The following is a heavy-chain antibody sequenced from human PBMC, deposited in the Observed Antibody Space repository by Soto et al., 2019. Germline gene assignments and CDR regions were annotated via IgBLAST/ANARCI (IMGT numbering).Heavy chain of an antibody. CDR3: ARDPMATIDY. CDR2: IYSGGNT. CDR1: GFTASSNY. J-gene: IGHJ4*02. D-gene: IGHD4-17*01. Sequence: GGSLRLSCAASGFTASSNYMSWVRQAPGKGLEWVSVIYSGGNTYYADSVKGRFTISRDNSKNTLYLQMNSLRVDDTAVYYCARDPMATIDYWGQGTLVTVSS. V-gene: IGHV3-66*01.